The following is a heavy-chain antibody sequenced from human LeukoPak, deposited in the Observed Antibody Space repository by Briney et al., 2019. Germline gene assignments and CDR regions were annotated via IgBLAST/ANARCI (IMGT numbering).Heavy chain of an antibody. Sequence: SQTLSLTCAISGDSVSSNSVAWNWIWQSPSRGLEWLGRAYSRSRGGRDYAISVRSRINIDTDISRNRFSLQLSSVTPEDTAVYYCARGTNSTFEVWGQGTMVAVSS. D-gene: IGHD1-7*01. CDR1: GDSVSSNSVA. V-gene: IGHV6-1*01. CDR2: AYSRSRGGR. CDR3: ARGTNSTFEV. J-gene: IGHJ3*01.